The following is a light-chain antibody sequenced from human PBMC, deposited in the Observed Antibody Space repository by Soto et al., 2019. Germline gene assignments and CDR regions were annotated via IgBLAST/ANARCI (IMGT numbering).Light chain of an antibody. Sequence: DIQMTQSPSSLSASVGDRVTIACRASQSISNYLNWYQQKPGKAPKLLIYAASNLQSGVPSRFSGSGSGTDFTLTISSLQPEDSASYYCQQSYTTPWAFGQGTKVDNK. J-gene: IGKJ1*01. CDR1: QSISNY. CDR3: QQSYTTPWA. V-gene: IGKV1-39*01. CDR2: AAS.